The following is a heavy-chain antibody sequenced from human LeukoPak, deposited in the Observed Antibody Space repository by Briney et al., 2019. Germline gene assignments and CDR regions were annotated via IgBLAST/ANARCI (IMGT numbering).Heavy chain of an antibody. CDR1: GGSISSYY. J-gene: IGHJ4*02. D-gene: IGHD3-22*01. CDR3: ARVRHYNSSGYYSSFDY. V-gene: IGHV4-4*07. Sequence: SETLSLTCTVSGGSISSYYWSWIRQPAGKGLEWIGRIYTSGTTNYNPSLKSRVTMSVDTSKNQYSLKLSSVTAADTAVYYCARVRHYNSSGYYSSFDYWGQGTLVTVSS. CDR2: IYTSGTT.